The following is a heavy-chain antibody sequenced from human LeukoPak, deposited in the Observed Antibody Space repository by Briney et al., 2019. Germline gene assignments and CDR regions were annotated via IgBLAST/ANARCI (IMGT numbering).Heavy chain of an antibody. CDR2: ISSSSSTI. CDR3: ARGIAAAGYYYYGMDV. Sequence: GGSLRLSCAASGFTFSSHSMNWVRQAPGKGLEWVSYISSSSSTIYYADSVKGRFTISRDNAKSSLYLQMNSLRAEDTAVYSCARGIAAAGYYYYGMDVWGQGTTVTVSS. D-gene: IGHD6-13*01. J-gene: IGHJ6*02. V-gene: IGHV3-48*01. CDR1: GFTFSSHS.